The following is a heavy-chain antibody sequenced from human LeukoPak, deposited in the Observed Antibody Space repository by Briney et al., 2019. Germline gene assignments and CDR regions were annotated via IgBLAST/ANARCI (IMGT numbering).Heavy chain of an antibody. J-gene: IGHJ4*02. D-gene: IGHD6-6*01. CDR3: ARDRLVLRPRSSSDY. V-gene: IGHV3-21*01. CDR1: SGYW. Sequence: GGSLRLSCAAFSGYWMTWVRQAPGKGLEWVSSITSSSSYIYYADSVKGRFTVSRDDAKNSLYLQMNSLRAEDTAIYYCARDRLVLRPRSSSDYWGQGTLVTVSS. CDR2: ITSSSSYI.